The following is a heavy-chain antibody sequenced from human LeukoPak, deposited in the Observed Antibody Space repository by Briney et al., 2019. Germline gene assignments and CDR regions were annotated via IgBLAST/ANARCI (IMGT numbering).Heavy chain of an antibody. V-gene: IGHV1-18*01. Sequence: GASVKVSCKASGYTFTSYGISWVQQAPGQGLEWMGWISAYNGNTNYAQKLQGRVTVTTDTSTSTAHMELRSLRSDDTAVYYCARLDGDYGENDAFDIWGQGTMVTVSS. CDR3: ARLDGDYGENDAFDI. CDR1: GYTFTSYG. CDR2: ISAYNGNT. D-gene: IGHD4-17*01. J-gene: IGHJ3*02.